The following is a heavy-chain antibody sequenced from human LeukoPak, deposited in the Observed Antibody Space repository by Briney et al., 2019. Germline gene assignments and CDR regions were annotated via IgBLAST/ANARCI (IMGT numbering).Heavy chain of an antibody. J-gene: IGHJ4*02. CDR3: AKGHTDSEWLYFDS. V-gene: IGHV3-23*01. D-gene: IGHD5-12*01. CDR2: IRGSGDST. Sequence: PGGSPRLSCAASGFTFSTYAMSWVRQAPGKGLEWVSGIRGSGDSTYYADSVKGRFTISRDNSKNTLYLQMNSLRAEDTAVYYCAKGHTDSEWLYFDSWGQGSLVTVSS. CDR1: GFTFSTYA.